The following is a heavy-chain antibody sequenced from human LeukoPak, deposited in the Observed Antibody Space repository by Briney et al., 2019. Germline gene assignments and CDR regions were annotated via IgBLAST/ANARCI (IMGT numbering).Heavy chain of an antibody. J-gene: IGHJ4*02. V-gene: IGHV3-30*03. Sequence: GGSLRLSSAASGFTFSSYGMHWVRQAPGKGLEWVAVISYDGSNKYYADSVKGRFTISRDNSKNTLFLQMNSLRAEDTAVYYCARDRSSSWSNFDYWGQGTLVTVSS. CDR3: ARDRSSSWSNFDY. CDR2: ISYDGSNK. D-gene: IGHD6-13*01. CDR1: GFTFSSYG.